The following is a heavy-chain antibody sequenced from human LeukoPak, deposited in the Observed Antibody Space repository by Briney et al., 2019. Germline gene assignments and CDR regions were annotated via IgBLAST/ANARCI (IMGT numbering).Heavy chain of an antibody. Sequence: SGGSLRLSCAASGFTFSSYAMSWVRQAPGKGLEWVSVISGSGGSTYYADSVKGRLNISRENSKNTLYLQMTSLRAEDTAVYYCAKLQEWLPRDWGQGTLVTVSS. CDR1: GFTFSSYA. V-gene: IGHV3-23*01. CDR3: AKLQEWLPRD. J-gene: IGHJ4*02. CDR2: ISGSGGST. D-gene: IGHD3-3*01.